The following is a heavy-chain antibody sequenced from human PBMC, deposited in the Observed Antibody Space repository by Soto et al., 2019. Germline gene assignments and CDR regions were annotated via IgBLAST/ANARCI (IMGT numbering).Heavy chain of an antibody. J-gene: IGHJ4*02. V-gene: IGHV1-69*13. D-gene: IGHD2-15*01. CDR2: INPIIGTA. CDR1: GYSFTNND. CDR3: ALRPQLVVLVAALEYFDY. Sequence: VASVKVSCKASGYSFTNNDVSWVRQATGQGLEWMGGINPIIGTANYAQKFQGRVTITADESTSTAYMELSSLRSEDTAVYYCALRPQLVVLVAALEYFDYWGQGTLVTVSS.